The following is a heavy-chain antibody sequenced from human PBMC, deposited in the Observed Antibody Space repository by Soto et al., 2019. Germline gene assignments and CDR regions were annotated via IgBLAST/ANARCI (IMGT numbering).Heavy chain of an antibody. J-gene: IGHJ4*02. CDR1: GFTFSTYN. CDR3: ASVHCIAGSCYWTFDY. CDR2: ISYSVSHV. Sequence: PGGSLRLSCVASGFTFSTYNMNWVRQAPGKGLEWVSSISYSVSHVYYADSVKGRFTISRDNAKNSLYLQMNSLRAEDTAVYFCASVHCIAGSCYWTFDYSCQGTLVTGSS. V-gene: IGHV3-21*01. D-gene: IGHD2-15*01.